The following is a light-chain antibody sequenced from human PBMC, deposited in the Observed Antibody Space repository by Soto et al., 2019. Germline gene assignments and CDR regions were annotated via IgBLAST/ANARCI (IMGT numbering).Light chain of an antibody. J-gene: IGKJ1*01. V-gene: IGKV3-15*01. CDR1: QNIHIN. CDR2: GVT. Sequence: EIVMTQSPDTLSVSPGDTATLSCRSSQNIHINLAWYQQKPGQAPTLLIYGVTARAPGVPARLSGSGSGTEFTLTISSLQSEDFAVYYCQQYNNWPRTFGQGTKVDIK. CDR3: QQYNNWPRT.